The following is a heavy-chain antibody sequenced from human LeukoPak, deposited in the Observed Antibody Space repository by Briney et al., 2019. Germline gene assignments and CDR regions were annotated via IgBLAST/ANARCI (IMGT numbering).Heavy chain of an antibody. D-gene: IGHD3-16*01. CDR3: ARHSHGADFDY. V-gene: IGHV4-4*09. J-gene: IGHJ4*02. CDR1: GASVSNYY. Sequence: SETLSLTCTVSGASVSNYYWSWIRQPPGKGLEWVGHTYTSGNTNYNPSLNSRVAISVDTSKNQFSLRLSSVTAADTALYYCARHSHGADFDYWGQGTMVTVSS. CDR2: TYTSGNT.